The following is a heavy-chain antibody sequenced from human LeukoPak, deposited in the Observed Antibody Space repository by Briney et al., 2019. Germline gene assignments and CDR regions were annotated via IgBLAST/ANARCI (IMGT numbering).Heavy chain of an antibody. V-gene: IGHV4-38-2*02. D-gene: IGHD5-12*01. CDR1: GYSISSGYY. CDR2: GHHSGST. Sequence: SETLSLTCTVSGYSISSGYYWGWIRQPPGKGLEWIGSGHHSGSTYYNASLKSRVTISLDTSKNQFSLKLSSVTAADTAVYYCARGQAVVSGYDWATYFDYWGQGTLVTVSS. J-gene: IGHJ4*02. CDR3: ARGQAVVSGYDWATYFDY.